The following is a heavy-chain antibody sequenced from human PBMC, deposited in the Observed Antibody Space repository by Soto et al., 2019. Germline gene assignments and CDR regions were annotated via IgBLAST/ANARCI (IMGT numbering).Heavy chain of an antibody. CDR2: ISSGGKTI. Sequence: QLVESGGNLVNPGGSLTLSCAASGFTFSAYYMSWVRQSPEKGLEWVSYISSGGKTIYYADSVQGRFSISRDNAKNSLYLQMDSLRPEDTTIYYCARTYFSDASRDYCVLVAFDIWGQGTRVTVSS. D-gene: IGHD3-22*01. V-gene: IGHV3-11*01. J-gene: IGHJ3*02. CDR3: ARTYFSDASRDYCVLVAFDI. CDR1: GFTFSAYY.